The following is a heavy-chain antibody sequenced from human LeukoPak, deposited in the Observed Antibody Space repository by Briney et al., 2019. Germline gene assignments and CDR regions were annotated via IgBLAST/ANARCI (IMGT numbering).Heavy chain of an antibody. CDR1: GGSISSSSYY. V-gene: IGHV4-39*01. CDR3: ARFIRGCSGGSCYSALHNWFDP. J-gene: IGHJ5*02. CDR2: IHYSGST. D-gene: IGHD2-15*01. Sequence: SETLSLTCTVSGGSISSSSYYWGWIRQPPGKGLEWIGSIHYSGSTYYNPSLKSRVTIAVDTSKNQFSLKLSSVTAADTAVYYCARFIRGCSGGSCYSALHNWFDPWGQGTLVTVSS.